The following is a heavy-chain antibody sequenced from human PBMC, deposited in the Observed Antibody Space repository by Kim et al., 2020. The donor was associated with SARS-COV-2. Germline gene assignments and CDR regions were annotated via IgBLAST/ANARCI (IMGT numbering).Heavy chain of an antibody. V-gene: IGHV1-69*13. Sequence: SVKVSCKASGGTFSSYAISWVRQAPGQGLEWMGGIIPIFGTANYAQKFQGRVTITADESTSTAYMELSSLRSEDTAVYYCARTPRYDFWSGYSGVYNWFDPWGQGTLVTVSS. D-gene: IGHD3-3*01. CDR2: IIPIFGTA. CDR3: ARTPRYDFWSGYSGVYNWFDP. CDR1: GGTFSSYA. J-gene: IGHJ5*02.